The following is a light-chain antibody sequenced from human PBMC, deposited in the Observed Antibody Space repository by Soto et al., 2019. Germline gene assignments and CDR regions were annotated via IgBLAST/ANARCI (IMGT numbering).Light chain of an antibody. V-gene: IGKV1-33*01. CDR3: QQYDNPYT. CDR1: QDISNY. J-gene: IGKJ2*01. CDR2: DAS. Sequence: DIQMTQSPPSLSASVGDRVTITCQASQDISNYLNWYQQKPGKAPKLLIYDASNLETGVPSRFSGSGSWTDFVLTISSLQPEDIATYYCQQYDNPYTFGQGTKLEIK.